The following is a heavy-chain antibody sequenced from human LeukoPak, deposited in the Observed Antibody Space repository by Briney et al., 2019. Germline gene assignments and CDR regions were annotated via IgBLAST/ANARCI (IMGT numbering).Heavy chain of an antibody. CDR3: ARGTTDLDY. CDR2: ISSSGDAT. CDR1: GFTLNNYA. V-gene: IGHV3-23*01. J-gene: IGHJ4*02. Sequence: GGSLRLSCAASGFTLNNYAMNWVRRAPGKGLEWVSLISSSGDATYYADSVQGRFTISRDNSRNTLYLHIDSLRVEDTATYYCARGTTDLDYWGQGTRVIVS. D-gene: IGHD1-14*01.